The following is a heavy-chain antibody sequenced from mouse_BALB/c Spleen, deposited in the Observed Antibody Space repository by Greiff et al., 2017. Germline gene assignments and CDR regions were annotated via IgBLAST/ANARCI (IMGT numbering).Heavy chain of an antibody. CDR3: ARAGAYGNYYLDY. D-gene: IGHD2-1*01. CDR2: IYPGDGDT. CDR1: GYAFSSSW. V-gene: IGHV1-82*01. J-gene: IGHJ2*01. Sequence: QVQLKESGPELVKPGASVKISCKASGYAFSSSWMNWVKQRPGQGLEWIGRIYPGDGDTNYNGKFKGKATLTADKSSSTAYMQLSSLTSVDSAVYFCARAGAYGNYYLDYWGQGTTLTVSA.